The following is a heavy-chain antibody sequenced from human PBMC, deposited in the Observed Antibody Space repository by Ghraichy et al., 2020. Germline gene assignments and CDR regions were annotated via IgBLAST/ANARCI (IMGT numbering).Heavy chain of an antibody. V-gene: IGHV4-34*01. J-gene: IGHJ2*01. Sequence: SETLSLTCAVYGGSFSGYYWSWIRQPPGKGLEWIGEINHSGSTNYNPSLKSRVTISVDTSKNQFSLKLSSVTAADTAVYYCARRGRYCSGGSCQRSYFDLWGRGTLVTVSS. D-gene: IGHD2-15*01. CDR2: INHSGST. CDR3: ARRGRYCSGGSCQRSYFDL. CDR1: GGSFSGYY.